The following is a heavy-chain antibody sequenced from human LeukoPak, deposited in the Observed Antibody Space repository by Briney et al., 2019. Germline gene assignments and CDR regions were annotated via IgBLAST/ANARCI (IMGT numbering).Heavy chain of an antibody. D-gene: IGHD1-26*01. CDR2: IFTGDSDT. CDR1: GYRFASYW. Sequence: ESLKIFCRGSGYRFASYWNGWGRQMPGKGLEWRGIIFTGDSDTTYSPSFQGQVTISADKSISTAYLQWSSLKASDTAVYYCARRGGVGAGRWFDPWGQGTLVTVSS. J-gene: IGHJ5*02. V-gene: IGHV5-51*01. CDR3: ARRGGVGAGRWFDP.